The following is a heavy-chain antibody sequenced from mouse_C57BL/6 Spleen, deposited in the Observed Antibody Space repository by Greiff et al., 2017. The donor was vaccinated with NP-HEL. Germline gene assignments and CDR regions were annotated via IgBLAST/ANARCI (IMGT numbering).Heavy chain of an antibody. D-gene: IGHD2-1*01. CDR3: TTRVYYGNYY. CDR1: GFNIKDDY. CDR2: IDPENGDT. J-gene: IGHJ2*01. Sequence: EVKLMESGAELVRPGASVKLSCTASGFNIKDDYMHWVKQRPEQGLEWIGWIDPENGDTEYASKFQGKATITADTSSNTAYLQLSSLTSEDTAVYYCTTRVYYGNYYWGQGTTLTVSS. V-gene: IGHV14-4*01.